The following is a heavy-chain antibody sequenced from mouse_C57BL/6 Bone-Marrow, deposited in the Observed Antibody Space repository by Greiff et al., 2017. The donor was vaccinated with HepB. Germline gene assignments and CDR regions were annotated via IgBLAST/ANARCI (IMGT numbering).Heavy chain of an antibody. Sequence: EVQLQQSGPELVKPGASVKISCKASGYTFTDYYMNGVKQSHGKSLEWIGDINPNNGGTSYNQKFKGKATLTVDKSSSTAYMELRSLTSEDSAVYYCANLYYYGSSYGYWGQGTTLTVSS. J-gene: IGHJ2*01. CDR2: INPNNGGT. D-gene: IGHD1-1*01. V-gene: IGHV1-26*01. CDR1: GYTFTDYY. CDR3: ANLYYYGSSYGY.